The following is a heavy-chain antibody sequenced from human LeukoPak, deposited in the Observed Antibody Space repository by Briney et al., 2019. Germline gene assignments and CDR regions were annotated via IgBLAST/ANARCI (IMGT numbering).Heavy chain of an antibody. CDR3: ARCATDRALLT. CDR2: IYYSGST. CDR1: GGSISSSRYY. V-gene: IGHV4-39*07. Sequence: RSSETLSLTCTVSGGSISSSRYYWGWIRQPPGKGLEWIGNIYYSGSTYYNPSLKSRVTISVDKSKNQFSLKLSSVTAADTAVYYCARCATDRALLTWGQGTLVTVSS. D-gene: IGHD2-15*01. J-gene: IGHJ5*02.